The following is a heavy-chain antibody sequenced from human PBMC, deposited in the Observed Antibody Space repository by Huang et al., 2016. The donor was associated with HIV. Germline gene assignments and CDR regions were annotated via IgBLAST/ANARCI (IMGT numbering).Heavy chain of an antibody. CDR1: GFSLSSAGVA. CDR3: AHGLLWLGEPYYFDY. J-gene: IGHJ4*02. Sequence: QITLKESGPTLVKPTQTLPLTCTFSGFSLSSAGVAVGWIRQPPGKALEWLGILYWDDDKYYKPSLESGRTITTVTSKSQVVLTMTHMDPVDTATYYCAHGLLWLGEPYYFDYWGQGSLVTVSS. D-gene: IGHD3-10*01. CDR2: LYWDDDK. V-gene: IGHV2-5*02.